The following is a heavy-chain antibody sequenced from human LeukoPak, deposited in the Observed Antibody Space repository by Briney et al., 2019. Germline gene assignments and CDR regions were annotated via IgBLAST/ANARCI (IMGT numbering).Heavy chain of an antibody. Sequence: SETLSLTCTVSGYSISSGYYWGWIRQPPGKGLEWIGSIYHSGSTYYNPSLKSRVTISVDTSKNQFSLKLSSVTAADTAVYYCARDLARRKYSSSFETRPGQYWGQGTLVTVSS. V-gene: IGHV4-38-2*02. CDR1: GYSISSGYY. D-gene: IGHD6-6*01. CDR2: IYHSGST. CDR3: ARDLARRKYSSSFETRPGQY. J-gene: IGHJ4*02.